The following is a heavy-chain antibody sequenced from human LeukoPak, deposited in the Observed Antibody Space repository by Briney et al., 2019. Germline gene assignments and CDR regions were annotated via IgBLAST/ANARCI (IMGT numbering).Heavy chain of an antibody. D-gene: IGHD1-1*01. CDR2: MSXXGSVS. V-gene: IGHV3-48*03. CDR3: VXGRTTGYDSGGDC. CDR1: XFXXNXXX. J-gene: IGHJ4*02. Sequence: GGSLRLSCEASXFXXNXXXXXXVXXXPGXXXXXIXXMSXXGSVSHYADSVRGRFTISRDNAKDSLYLHTNNLRADDTAIYYCVXGRTTGYDSGGDCWGQGTLITVSS.